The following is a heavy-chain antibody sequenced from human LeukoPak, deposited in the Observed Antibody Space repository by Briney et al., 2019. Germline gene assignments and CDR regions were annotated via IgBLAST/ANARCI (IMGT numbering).Heavy chain of an antibody. CDR2: INPNSGVT. J-gene: IGHJ4*02. CDR1: GYTLTNYY. CDR3: ARAHMTTVTLGDY. V-gene: IGHV1-2*02. Sequence: GASVKVSCKASGYTLTNYYIHWVRQAPGQGLEWMGWINPNSGVTNYAQKFQGRVTLTRDTPISTAYMEVSGLRSDDTAVYYCARAHMTTVTLGDYWGQGTLVTVSS. D-gene: IGHD4-11*01.